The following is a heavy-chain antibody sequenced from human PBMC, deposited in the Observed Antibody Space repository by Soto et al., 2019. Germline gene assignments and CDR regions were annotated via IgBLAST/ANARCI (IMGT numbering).Heavy chain of an antibody. D-gene: IGHD1-1*01. V-gene: IGHV1-69*12. CDR1: GGTFSSYA. CDR3: ASPTKPLYYYYGMDV. J-gene: IGHJ6*02. CDR2: IIPIFGTA. Sequence: QVELVQSGAEVKKPGSSVKVSCKASGGTFSSYAISWVRQAPGQGLEWMGGIIPIFGTANYAQKFQGRVTITADESTSTAHMELSSLRSEDTAVYYCASPTKPLYYYYGMDVWGQGTTVTVSS.